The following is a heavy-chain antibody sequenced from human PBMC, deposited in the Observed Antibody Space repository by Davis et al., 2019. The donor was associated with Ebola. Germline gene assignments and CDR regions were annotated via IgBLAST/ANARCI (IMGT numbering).Heavy chain of an antibody. CDR3: ARALGYSGSYYGY. Sequence: ASVKVSCKASGYTFTGFYIHWARQATGQGLEWMGWMNPNSGNTGYAQKFQGRVTMTRNTSISTAYMELSSLRSEDTAVYYCARALGYSGSYYGYWGQGTLVTVSS. J-gene: IGHJ4*02. D-gene: IGHD1-26*01. CDR2: MNPNSGNT. CDR1: GYTFTGFY. V-gene: IGHV1-8*02.